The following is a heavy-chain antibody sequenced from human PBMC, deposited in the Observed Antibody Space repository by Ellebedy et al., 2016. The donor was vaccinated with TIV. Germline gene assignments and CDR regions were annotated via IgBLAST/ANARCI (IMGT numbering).Heavy chain of an antibody. J-gene: IGHJ5*02. Sequence: MPSETLSLTCTAPGGPISSSSYNWGWIRQPPGKGLEWIGSIYYSGSTYYNPSLKSRVSISVDTSKHHFSLKMNSVTAADTAVYYCTATFAAVGRRLLAYFDPWGQGSLVTVSS. CDR2: IYYSGST. D-gene: IGHD6-13*01. V-gene: IGHV4-39*07. CDR3: TATFAAVGRRLLAYFDP. CDR1: GGPISSSSYN.